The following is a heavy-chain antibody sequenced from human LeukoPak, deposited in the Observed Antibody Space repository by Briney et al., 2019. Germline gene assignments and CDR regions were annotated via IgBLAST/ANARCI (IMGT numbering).Heavy chain of an antibody. D-gene: IGHD2-8*01. CDR3: HSGVSAIGYYYYGMDV. V-gene: IGHV4-39*01. CDR2: IYYSGST. J-gene: IGHJ6*02. CDR1: GGSISSSSYY. Sequence: SETLSLTCTVSGGSISSSSYYWGWIRQPPGKGLEWIGSIYYSGSTYYNPSLKSRVTISVDTSKNQFSLKLSSVTAADTAVYYCHSGVSAIGYYYYGMDVWGQGTTVTVSS.